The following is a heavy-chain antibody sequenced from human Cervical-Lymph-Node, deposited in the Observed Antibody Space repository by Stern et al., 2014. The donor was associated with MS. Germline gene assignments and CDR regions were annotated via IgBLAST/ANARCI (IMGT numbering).Heavy chain of an antibody. CDR1: GGTFSSYA. Sequence: VQLVESGAEVKKPGSSVKVSCKASGGTFSSYAISWVRQAPGQGLEWMGGIIPIFGTANYAQKFQGRVTINADESTRTAYMELSSLRSEDTAVYYCASRYSGYDPEESWGQGTLVTVSS. D-gene: IGHD5-12*01. J-gene: IGHJ5*02. CDR2: IIPIFGTA. CDR3: ASRYSGYDPEES. V-gene: IGHV1-69*01.